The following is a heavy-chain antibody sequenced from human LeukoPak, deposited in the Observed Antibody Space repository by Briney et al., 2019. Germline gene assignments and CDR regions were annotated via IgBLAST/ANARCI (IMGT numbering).Heavy chain of an antibody. CDR2: ISAYNGNT. J-gene: IGHJ6*03. V-gene: IGHV1-18*01. Sequence: ASVKVSCKASGYTFTSYGISWVRQAPGQGLEWMGWISAYNGNTNYAQKLQGRVTMTTDTSTSTAYMELRGLRSDDTAVYYCARDHLRHYYMDVWGKGTTVTISS. D-gene: IGHD4-17*01. CDR3: ARDHLRHYYMDV. CDR1: GYTFTSYG.